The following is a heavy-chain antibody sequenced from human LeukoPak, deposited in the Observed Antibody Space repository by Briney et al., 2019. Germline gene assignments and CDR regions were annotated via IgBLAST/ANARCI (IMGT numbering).Heavy chain of an antibody. CDR3: TTFGCSTTTCYPGGY. J-gene: IGHJ4*02. CDR1: GFTFSSYS. D-gene: IGHD2-2*01. Sequence: GGSLRLSCAASGFTFSSYSRSWVRQAPGKGLEWVGRIKKKTDGGTTDHAAPVKDRFTISRDDSKNTLYLQMNSLKTEDTAVYYCTTFGCSTTTCYPGGYWGQGTLVTVSS. CDR2: IKKKTDGGTT. V-gene: IGHV3-15*01.